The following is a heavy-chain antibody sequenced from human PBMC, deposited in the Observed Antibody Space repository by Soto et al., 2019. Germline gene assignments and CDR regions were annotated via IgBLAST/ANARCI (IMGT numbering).Heavy chain of an antibody. CDR1: GGTFSSYA. V-gene: IGHV1-69*13. CDR3: AREITIFAVVIIPVSDPVYYYYGMDV. CDR2: IIPIFGTA. J-gene: IGHJ6*02. D-gene: IGHD3-3*01. Sequence: SVKVSCKASGGTFSSYAISWVRQAPGQGLEWMGGIIPIFGTANYAQKFQGRVTITADESTSTAYMELSRLRSEDTAVYYCAREITIFAVVIIPVSDPVYYYYGMDVWRQGTTVTVSS.